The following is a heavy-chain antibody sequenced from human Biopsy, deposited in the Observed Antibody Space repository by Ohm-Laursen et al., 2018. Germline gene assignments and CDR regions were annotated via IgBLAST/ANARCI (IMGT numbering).Heavy chain of an antibody. V-gene: IGHV4-59*01. Sequence: SDTLSLTWTVSGDSISSYYWSWIRQPPGKGLQWIGYVYYTGSTDYNPPLQSRVSISVDTSKNHFSLRLRSVTPADTAIYYCARDRGYYSDRTVPGYFDLWGRGTLVTVSS. J-gene: IGHJ2*01. CDR3: ARDRGYYSDRTVPGYFDL. CDR1: GDSISSYY. CDR2: VYYTGST. D-gene: IGHD3-22*01.